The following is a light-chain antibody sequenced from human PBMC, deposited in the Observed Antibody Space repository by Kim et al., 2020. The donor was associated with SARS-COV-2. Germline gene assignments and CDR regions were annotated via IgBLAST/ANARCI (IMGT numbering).Light chain of an antibody. CDR1: SSDVGAYNY. CDR2: DVS. J-gene: IGLJ3*02. Sequence: GQSITISCTGTSSDVGAYNYVSWYQQHPGKAPKLTIYDVSQRPSGVSNRFSGSRSANTASLTISGLQAEDEADYYCSSYTTSNTWVLGGGTKVTVL. CDR3: SSYTTSNTWV. V-gene: IGLV2-14*03.